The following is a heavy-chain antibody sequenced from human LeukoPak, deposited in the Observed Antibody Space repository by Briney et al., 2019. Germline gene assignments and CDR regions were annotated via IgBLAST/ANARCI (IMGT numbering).Heavy chain of an antibody. CDR1: GYSFTSYW. V-gene: IGHV5-51*01. D-gene: IGHD3-22*01. CDR2: IYPGDSDT. CDR3: ARHTYDSSGYYLGFDY. J-gene: IGHJ4*02. Sequence: GESLKISCKGSGYSFTSYWIGWVRQMPGKGLEWMGIIYPGDSDTRYSPSFQGQVTISAGKSISTAYLQWSSLKASDTAMYYCARHTYDSSGYYLGFDYWGQGTLVTVSS.